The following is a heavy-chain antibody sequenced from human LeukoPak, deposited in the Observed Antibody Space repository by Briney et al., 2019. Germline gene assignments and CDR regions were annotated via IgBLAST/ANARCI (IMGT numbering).Heavy chain of an antibody. CDR2: IYYSGST. D-gene: IGHD6-13*01. Sequence: SETLSLTCTVSGGSISSSSYYWGWIRQPPGKGLEWIGSIYYSGSTYYNPSLKSRVTISVDTSKNQFSLKLSSVTAADTAVYYCARHSGNAQQLVFDYWGQGTLVTVSS. J-gene: IGHJ4*02. CDR1: GGSISSSSYY. CDR3: ARHSGNAQQLVFDY. V-gene: IGHV4-39*01.